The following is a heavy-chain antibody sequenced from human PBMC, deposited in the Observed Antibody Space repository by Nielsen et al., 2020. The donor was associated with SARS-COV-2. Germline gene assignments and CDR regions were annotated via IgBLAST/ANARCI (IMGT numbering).Heavy chain of an antibody. Sequence: GGSLRLSCAASGFTFSSYGMHWVRQAPGKGLEWVAVISYDGSNKYYADSVKGRFTISRDNSKNTLYLQMNSLRAEDTAVYYCARVFSTPYYFDYWGQGTLVTVSS. CDR3: ARVFSTPYYFDY. CDR1: GFTFSSYG. D-gene: IGHD3-3*01. V-gene: IGHV3-30*03. CDR2: ISYDGSNK. J-gene: IGHJ4*02.